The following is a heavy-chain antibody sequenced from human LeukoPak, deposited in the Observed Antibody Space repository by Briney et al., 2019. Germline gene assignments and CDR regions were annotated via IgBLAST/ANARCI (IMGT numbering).Heavy chain of an antibody. V-gene: IGHV4-59*01. CDR3: ARGYSSGWYDAFDI. D-gene: IGHD6-19*01. Sequence: SETLSLTCTVSGGSISSYYWSWIRQPPGKGLEWIGYIYYSGSTNYNPSLKSRVTTSVDTSKNQFSLKLSSVTAADTAVYYCARGYSSGWYDAFDIWGQGTMVTVSS. CDR1: GGSISSYY. CDR2: IYYSGST. J-gene: IGHJ3*02.